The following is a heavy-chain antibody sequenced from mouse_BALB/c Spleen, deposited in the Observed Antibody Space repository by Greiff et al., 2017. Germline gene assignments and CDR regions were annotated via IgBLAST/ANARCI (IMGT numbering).Heavy chain of an antibody. V-gene: IGHV1-77*01. J-gene: IGHJ3*01. CDR3: ARGDTTVSWFAY. CDR2: IYPGSGNT. D-gene: IGHD1-1*01. CDR1: GYTFTDYY. Sequence: QVQLQQSGAELARPGASVKLSCKASGYTFTDYYINWVKQRAGQGLEWIGEIYPGSGNTYYNEKFKGKATLTADKSSSTAYMQLSRLTSEDSAVYFCARGDTTVSWFAYWGQGTLVTVSA.